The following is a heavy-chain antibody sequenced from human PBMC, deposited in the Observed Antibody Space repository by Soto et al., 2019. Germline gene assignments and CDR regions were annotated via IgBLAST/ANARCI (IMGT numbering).Heavy chain of an antibody. J-gene: IGHJ6*02. Sequence: QVQLVQSGAEVKKPGAPVKVSCKASGYTFTGYYMHWVRQAPGQGLEWMGWINPNSGGTNYAQKFQGRVTMTRDTSISTAYTELSRLRSDDTAVYYCACAQKYQLQDYYGMDVWGQGTTVTVSS. V-gene: IGHV1-2*02. D-gene: IGHD2-2*01. CDR2: INPNSGGT. CDR1: GYTFTGYY. CDR3: ACAQKYQLQDYYGMDV.